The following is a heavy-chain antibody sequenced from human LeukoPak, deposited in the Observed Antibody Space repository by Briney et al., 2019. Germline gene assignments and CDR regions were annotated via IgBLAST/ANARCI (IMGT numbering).Heavy chain of an antibody. CDR3: ATSSSASYRVDY. J-gene: IGHJ4*02. D-gene: IGHD6-19*01. V-gene: IGHV3-66*01. CDR2: IYSGGST. Sequence: PGGSLRLSCAASGFTVSSNYMSWVRQAPGKGLEWVSVIYSGGSTYYADSVKGRFTISRDNSKNTLYLQMNSLRAEDTAVYYCATSSSASYRVDYWGQGTLVTVSS. CDR1: GFTVSSNY.